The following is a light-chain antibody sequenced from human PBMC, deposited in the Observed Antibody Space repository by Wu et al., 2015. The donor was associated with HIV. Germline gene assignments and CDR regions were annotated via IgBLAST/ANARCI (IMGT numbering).Light chain of an antibody. CDR3: QQYGSSPVLS. CDR1: QSITSNY. V-gene: IGKV3-20*01. Sequence: IVLTQAPGTLSLSPGERATLSCRTSQSITSNYLAWYQQKPGRAPRLLIYDASRRATGIPDRFSGSGSGTDFTLTINRLEPEDSALYYCQQYGSSPVLSFGGGTKVEIK. J-gene: IGKJ4*01. CDR2: DAS.